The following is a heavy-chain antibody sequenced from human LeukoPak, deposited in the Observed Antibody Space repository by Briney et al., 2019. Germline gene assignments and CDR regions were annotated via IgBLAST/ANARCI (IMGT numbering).Heavy chain of an antibody. Sequence: GRSLRLSCTASGFTLGDYAMSWVRQAPGKGLEWVGFIRSKAYGGTTEYAASVKGRFTISRDDSKSIAYLQMNSLKTEDTAVYYCTRGTLYGGNEYWGQGTLVTVSS. CDR3: TRGTLYGGNEY. CDR2: IRSKAYGGTT. J-gene: IGHJ4*02. CDR1: GFTLGDYA. D-gene: IGHD4-23*01. V-gene: IGHV3-49*04.